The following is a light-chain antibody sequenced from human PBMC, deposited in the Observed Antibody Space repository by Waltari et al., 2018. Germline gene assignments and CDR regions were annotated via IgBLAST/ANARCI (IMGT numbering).Light chain of an antibody. CDR2: VHSEGSH. J-gene: IGLJ3*02. CDR1: SGYSSNA. CDR3: QTGGHGTWV. V-gene: IGLV4-69*01. Sequence: LVLTPPPSASASLGASVKLTCTLSSGYSSNAIAWLKQQPGKGPRYLMKVHSEGSHRKGDDIPDRFSASNSGTECYLTISSLQSEDEADYYCQTGGHGTWVFGGGTKLTVL.